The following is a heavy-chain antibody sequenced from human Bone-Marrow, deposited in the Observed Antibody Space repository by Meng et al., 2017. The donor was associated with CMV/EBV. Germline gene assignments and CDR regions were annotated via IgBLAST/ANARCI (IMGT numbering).Heavy chain of an antibody. CDR2: INHSGST. J-gene: IGHJ4*02. D-gene: IGHD4-17*01. Sequence: SLTGAVYGGYFSGYDWSWIRQPPGKGLEWIGEINHSGSTNYNPSLKSRVTISVDTSKNQFSLKLSSVTAADTAVYYCARAIYGFFDYWGQGTLVTVSS. CDR3: ARAIYGFFDY. CDR1: GGYFSGYD. V-gene: IGHV4-34*01.